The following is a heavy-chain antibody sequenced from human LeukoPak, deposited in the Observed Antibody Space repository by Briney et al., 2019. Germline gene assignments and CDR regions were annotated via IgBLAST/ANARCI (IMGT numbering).Heavy chain of an antibody. CDR1: GFTFSSYG. V-gene: IGHV3-48*04. D-gene: IGHD3-10*02. CDR3: AELGITMFGGV. CDR2: ISSSGSTI. J-gene: IGHJ6*04. Sequence: GGTLRLSCAASGFTFSSYGMSWVRQAPGKGLEWVSYISSSGSTIYYADSVKGRFTISRDNAKNSLYLQMNSLRAEDTAVYYCAELGITMFGGVWGKGTTVTIYS.